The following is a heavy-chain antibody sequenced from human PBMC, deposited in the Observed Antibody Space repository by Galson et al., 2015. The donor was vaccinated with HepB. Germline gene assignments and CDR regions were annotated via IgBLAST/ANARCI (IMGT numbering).Heavy chain of an antibody. V-gene: IGHV3-30*18. Sequence: SLRLSCAASGFTFSTYGMHWVRQAPGKGLEWVAVISYDGSNKSYEDYVKGRFTISRDNSKNTLYLQMNSLRAEDTAVYNCAKDKQWLSYYYYGIDVWGQGTTVTVSS. D-gene: IGHD6-19*01. CDR1: GFTFSTYG. CDR2: ISYDGSNK. CDR3: AKDKQWLSYYYYGIDV. J-gene: IGHJ6*02.